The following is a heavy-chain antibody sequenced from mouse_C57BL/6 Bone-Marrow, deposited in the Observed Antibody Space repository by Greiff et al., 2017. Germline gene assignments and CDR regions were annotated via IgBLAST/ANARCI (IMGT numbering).Heavy chain of an antibody. CDR2: ISDGGSYT. J-gene: IGHJ4*01. CDR3: ARDGITPYAMDY. Sequence: EVMLVESGGGLVKPGGSLKLSCAASGFTFSSDAMSWVRQTPEKRLEWVATISDGGSYTYYPDNVKGRFTISRDNAKNNLYLQMSHLKSEDTAMYYCARDGITPYAMDYWGQGTSVTVSS. V-gene: IGHV5-4*01. D-gene: IGHD1-1*01. CDR1: GFTFSSDA.